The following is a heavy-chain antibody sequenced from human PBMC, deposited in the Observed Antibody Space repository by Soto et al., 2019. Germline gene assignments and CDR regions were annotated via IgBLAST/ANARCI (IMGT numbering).Heavy chain of an antibody. Sequence: QVQLVQSGAEVKNPGASVKVSCKASGYTFTSYGISWVRQAPGQGLEWMGWISAYNGNTNYAQKLQGRVTMTTATSTSMAYMELSSLRSEDTAVYYWVRDLHGDPSYWGQGTLVTVSS. J-gene: IGHJ4*02. CDR2: ISAYNGNT. CDR3: VRDLHGDPSY. V-gene: IGHV1-18*01. CDR1: GYTFTSYG. D-gene: IGHD4-17*01.